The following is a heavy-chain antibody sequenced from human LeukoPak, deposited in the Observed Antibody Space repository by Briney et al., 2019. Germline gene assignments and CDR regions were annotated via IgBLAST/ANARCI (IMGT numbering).Heavy chain of an antibody. D-gene: IGHD3-16*01. J-gene: IGHJ5*02. Sequence: PGGSLRLSCAASGFTFSSFAMSWVRQAPGKGLEWVSAISGRGDSTYYADSVKGRFTISRDNSKNTLYLQMNSLRAEDTANYYCARGGNWFDPWGQGTLVTVSS. CDR3: ARGGNWFDP. CDR2: ISGRGDST. CDR1: GFTFSSFA. V-gene: IGHV3-23*01.